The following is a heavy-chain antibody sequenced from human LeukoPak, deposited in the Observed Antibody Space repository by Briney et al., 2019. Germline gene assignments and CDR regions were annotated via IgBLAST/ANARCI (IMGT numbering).Heavy chain of an antibody. CDR3: ARDGVPAARDL. V-gene: IGHV3-7*01. Sequence: GRSLRLACAVAGFNLSTSSTNCVRQAPGGGMEWVGNIDGAGGETTYADSVKGRFTISRAKAKTSLCLHMTSPRAEVTPVDYCARDGVPAARDLWGQGTMLIVSS. CDR2: IDGAGGET. D-gene: IGHD2-2*01. CDR1: GFNLSTSS. J-gene: IGHJ3*01.